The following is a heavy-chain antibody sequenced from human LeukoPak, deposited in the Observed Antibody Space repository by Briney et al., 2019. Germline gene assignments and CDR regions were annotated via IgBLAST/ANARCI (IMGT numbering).Heavy chain of an antibody. J-gene: IGHJ4*02. V-gene: IGHV3-30*04. CDR1: GFTFSSYA. D-gene: IGHD6-19*01. CDR2: ISYDGSNK. Sequence: GGSLRLSCAASGFTFSSYAMHWVRQAPGKGLEWVAVISYDGSNKYYADSVKGRFTISRDNSKNTLYLQMNSLRAEDTAVYYCARDLVGYSSGWPSYYFDYWGQGTLVTVSS. CDR3: ARDLVGYSSGWPSYYFDY.